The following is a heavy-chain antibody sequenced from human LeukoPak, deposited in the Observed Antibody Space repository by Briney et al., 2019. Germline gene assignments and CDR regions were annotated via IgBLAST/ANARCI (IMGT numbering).Heavy chain of an antibody. V-gene: IGHV1-69*04. CDR3: AVVPQFSGPAAGIDF. Sequence: SSVKVSFKDCRGTNSSYAISWLRQATGQELEWMGRIIPILGIANYAQKFQGRVTITADKSTSTAYMELSSLRSEDTAVCYCAVVPQFSGPAAGIDFWGQGTLVTVSS. D-gene: IGHD6-13*01. J-gene: IGHJ4*02. CDR2: IIPILGIA. CDR1: RGTNSSYA.